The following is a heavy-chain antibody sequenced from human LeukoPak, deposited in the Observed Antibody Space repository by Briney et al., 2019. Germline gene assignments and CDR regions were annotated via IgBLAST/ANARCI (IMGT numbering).Heavy chain of an antibody. CDR1: GGTFSSYA. CDR2: IIPIFGTA. J-gene: IGHJ5*02. D-gene: IGHD3-22*01. V-gene: IGHV1-69*05. CDR3: ARVSYYDSSGGRHNWFDP. Sequence: GASVKVSCKASGGTFSSYAISWVRQAPGQGLEWMGGIIPIFGTANYAQKFQGRVTITTDESTSTAYMELSSLRSEDTAVYYCARVSYYDSSGGRHNWFDPWGQGTLVTVSS.